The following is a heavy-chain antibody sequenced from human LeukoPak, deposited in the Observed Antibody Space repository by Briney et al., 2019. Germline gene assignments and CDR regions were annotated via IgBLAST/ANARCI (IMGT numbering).Heavy chain of an antibody. CDR1: GFTFNNYA. D-gene: IGHD2-8*01. Sequence: GGSLRLSCAASGFTFNNYAMNWVRQAPGKGLEWVSSISGGGETTYYADSAKGRFTISRDNSQNTLYLQMNSLRAEDTAVYYCARDSVYAFDTWGQGTVVTVSS. CDR2: ISGGGETT. J-gene: IGHJ3*02. V-gene: IGHV3-23*01. CDR3: ARDSVYAFDT.